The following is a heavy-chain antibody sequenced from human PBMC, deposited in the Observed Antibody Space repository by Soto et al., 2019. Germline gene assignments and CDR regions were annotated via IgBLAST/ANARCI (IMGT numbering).Heavy chain of an antibody. CDR1: GFSFGSYS. CDR2: ISSSSSTI. D-gene: IGHD3-22*01. V-gene: IGHV3-48*02. CDR3: ARDDYYDTSGYLALFDY. J-gene: IGHJ4*02. Sequence: GGSLRLSCAASGFSFGSYSMNWVRQAPGKGLEWVSYISSSSSTIYYADSVKGRFTISRDNAKNSLYLQMNSLKDEDTAVYYCARDDYYDTSGYLALFDYWGQGTLVTSPQ.